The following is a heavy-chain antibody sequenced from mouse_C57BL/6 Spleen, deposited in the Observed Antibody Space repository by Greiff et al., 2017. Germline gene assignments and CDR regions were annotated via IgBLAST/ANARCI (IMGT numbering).Heavy chain of an antibody. CDR2: INPGSGGT. J-gene: IGHJ3*01. D-gene: IGHD1-1*01. CDR3: AREGLYYGSSYGFAY. Sequence: QVQLKESGAELVRPGTSVKVSCKASGYAFTNYLIEWVKQRPGQGLEWIGVINPGSGGTNYNEKFKGKATLTADKSSSTAYMQLSSLTSEDSAVYFCAREGLYYGSSYGFAYWGQGTLVTVSA. CDR1: GYAFTNYL. V-gene: IGHV1-54*01.